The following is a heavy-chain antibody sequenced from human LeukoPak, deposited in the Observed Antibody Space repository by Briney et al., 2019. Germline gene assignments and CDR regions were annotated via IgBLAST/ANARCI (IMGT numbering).Heavy chain of an antibody. Sequence: GGSLRLSFAVSGIPLSNYGMSWVRQAPGKGLEWVAGLSGSGGGTNYADSVQGRFTISRDNPKNTLYLQMNSLRAEDTAVYFCAKRGVVIRVFLVGFHKEAYYFDSWGQGALVTVSS. CDR1: GIPLSNYG. CDR3: AKRGVVIRVFLVGFHKEAYYFDS. J-gene: IGHJ4*02. CDR2: LSGSGGGT. D-gene: IGHD3-10*01. V-gene: IGHV3-23*01.